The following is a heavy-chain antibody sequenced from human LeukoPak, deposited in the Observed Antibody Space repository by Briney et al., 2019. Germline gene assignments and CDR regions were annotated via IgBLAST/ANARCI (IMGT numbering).Heavy chain of an antibody. D-gene: IGHD3-10*01. CDR1: GFTFSSYA. CDR2: ISGYGGST. V-gene: IGHV3-23*01. Sequence: GGSLRLSCAASGFTFSSYAMYWFRQAPAKGLEWVSSISGYGGSTYYADSVKGRFTISRDNSKNTLYLQMNSLGADDTAVYFCAKDPRGSHNWLDPWGQGTLVTVSS. CDR3: AKDPRGSHNWLDP. J-gene: IGHJ5*02.